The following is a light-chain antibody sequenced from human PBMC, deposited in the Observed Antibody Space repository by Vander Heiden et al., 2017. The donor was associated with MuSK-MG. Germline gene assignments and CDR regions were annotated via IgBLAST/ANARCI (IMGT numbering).Light chain of an antibody. J-gene: IGKJ1*01. CDR2: TAS. CDR3: QKYESFWT. V-gene: IGKV1-5*03. CDR1: QSISSW. Sequence: DIQMTQSPSTLSASVGDRVTTTCRASQSISSWLAWYQQKPGKAPKLLIYTASSLENGVPSRFSGSGSGTEFTLTISSLQPDDFATYYCQKYESFWTFGQGTKVEI.